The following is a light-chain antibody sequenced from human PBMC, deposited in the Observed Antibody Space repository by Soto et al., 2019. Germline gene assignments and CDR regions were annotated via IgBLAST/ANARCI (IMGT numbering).Light chain of an antibody. V-gene: IGKV3-15*01. CDR1: QSVSSD. Sequence: IVMTQSPATLSVSPGERATLSCRASQSVSSDLAWYQQKPGQAPRLLIYEASIRATGIAARFSGSGYGTEFTLTSSSLQSEDSAVYWCQQYNSWPFTFGHGTKVEFK. J-gene: IGKJ3*01. CDR2: EAS. CDR3: QQYNSWPFT.